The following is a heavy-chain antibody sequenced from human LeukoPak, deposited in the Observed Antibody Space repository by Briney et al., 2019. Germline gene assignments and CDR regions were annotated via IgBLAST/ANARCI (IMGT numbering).Heavy chain of an antibody. Sequence: GGSLRLSCAASGFNFSSYWMHWVRQAPGKGLVWVSHINRDGSSTSYADSVKGRFTISRDNAKNTLSLQMKSLRAEDTAAYYCVRDRGYSIHYWGQGTLVTVSS. CDR2: INRDGSST. D-gene: IGHD5-18*01. CDR3: VRDRGYSIHY. J-gene: IGHJ4*02. V-gene: IGHV3-74*01. CDR1: GFNFSSYW.